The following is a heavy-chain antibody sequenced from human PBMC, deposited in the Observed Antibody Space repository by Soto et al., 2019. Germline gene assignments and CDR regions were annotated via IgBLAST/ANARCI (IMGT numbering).Heavy chain of an antibody. CDR2: ISAYNGNT. Sequence: QVQLVQSGAEVKKPGASVKVSCKASGYTFTSYGISWVRQAPGQGLEWMGWISAYNGNTNYAQKLQGRVTKTTDTSTSTAYMELRSLRSDDTAVYYCARVAIAYSSGWYVDYWGQGTLVTVSS. D-gene: IGHD6-19*01. CDR3: ARVAIAYSSGWYVDY. CDR1: GYTFTSYG. V-gene: IGHV1-18*01. J-gene: IGHJ4*02.